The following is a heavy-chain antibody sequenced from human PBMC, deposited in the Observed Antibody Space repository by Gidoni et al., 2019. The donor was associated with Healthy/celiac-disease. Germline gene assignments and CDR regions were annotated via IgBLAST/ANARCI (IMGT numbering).Heavy chain of an antibody. Sequence: EVQLVESGGGLVQPGGSLRLSCSASGFTFSSYAMHCVRQAPGKGLEYVSAISSNGGSTYYADSVKGRFTISRDNSKNTLYLQMSSLRAEDTAVYYCVKGPERITIFGVVIVPSHYYYGMDVWGQGTTVTVSS. CDR2: ISSNGGST. V-gene: IGHV3-64D*06. CDR1: GFTFSSYA. CDR3: VKGPERITIFGVVIVPSHYYYGMDV. D-gene: IGHD3-3*01. J-gene: IGHJ6*02.